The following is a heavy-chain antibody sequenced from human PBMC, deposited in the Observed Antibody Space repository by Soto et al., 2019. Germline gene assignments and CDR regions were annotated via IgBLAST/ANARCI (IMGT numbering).Heavy chain of an antibody. CDR3: RRGYWSSDY. Sequence: PSETLSLTCSVSGGSISNHYWSWIRQPPGKGLEWIGYIYYNGNTNYNPSLKSRVTMSVDTSRNQISLKLTTVTAADTAVYYCRRGYWSSDYWGQGTLVTVSS. CDR1: GGSISNHY. J-gene: IGHJ4*02. D-gene: IGHD2-8*02. V-gene: IGHV4-59*11. CDR2: IYYNGNT.